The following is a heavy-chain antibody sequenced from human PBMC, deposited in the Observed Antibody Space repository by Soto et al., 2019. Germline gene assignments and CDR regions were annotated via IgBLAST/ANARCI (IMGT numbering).Heavy chain of an antibody. CDR2: IYYSGST. J-gene: IGHJ5*02. V-gene: IGHV4-31*03. CDR3: ARDGPLDDSSGKRYNWFDP. Sequence: TLALTCTVSGDSIRSCVDYWSWIRQHPGKGLEWIGYIYYSGSTHYNPSLKSRVTISVDTSKNQFSLKLSSVTAADTAVYYCARDGPLDDSSGKRYNWFDPWGQGTLVTVSS. D-gene: IGHD3-22*01. CDR1: GDSIRSCVDY.